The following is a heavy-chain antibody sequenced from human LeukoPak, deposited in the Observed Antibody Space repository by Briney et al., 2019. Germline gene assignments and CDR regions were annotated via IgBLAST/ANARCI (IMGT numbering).Heavy chain of an antibody. D-gene: IGHD3-22*01. CDR1: ANTLGYY. CDR3: ARGRGVHDSHTYDYFDY. V-gene: IGHV1-46*01. J-gene: IGHJ4*02. Sequence: ASVKVSCKASANTLGYYIHWVRQAPGQGLEWMGIINPAGGSTTYAQKFQGSRLTLTRDTSTSSVYMELSSLRSEDTAVYYCARGRGVHDSHTYDYFDYWGQGSLVTVSS. CDR2: INPAGGST.